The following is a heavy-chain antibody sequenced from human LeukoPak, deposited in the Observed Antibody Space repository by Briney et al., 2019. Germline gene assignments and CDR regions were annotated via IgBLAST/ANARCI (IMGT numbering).Heavy chain of an antibody. CDR3: ARGDIVVVPAAMPGGYNWFDP. D-gene: IGHD2-2*01. V-gene: IGHV1-2*02. CDR2: INPNSGGT. J-gene: IGHJ5*02. Sequence: ASVKVSCKASGYTFTGYYMHWVRQAPGQGLEWMGWINPNSGGTNYAQKFQGRATMTRDTSISTAYMELSRLRSDDTAVYYCARGDIVVVPAAMPGGYNWFDPWGQGTLVTVSS. CDR1: GYTFTGYY.